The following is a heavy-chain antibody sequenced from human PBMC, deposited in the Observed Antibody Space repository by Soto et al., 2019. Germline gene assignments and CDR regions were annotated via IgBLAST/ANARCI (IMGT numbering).Heavy chain of an antibody. CDR1: GYTFTSYD. Sequence: GASVKVSCKASGYTFTSYDINWVRQATGQGLEWMGWMNPNSGNTGYAQKFQGRVTMTRNTSISTAYMELSSLRSEDTAVYYCARGGEGYCSSTSCYAGLFDIWGQGTMVTVSS. CDR3: ARGGEGYCSSTSCYAGLFDI. V-gene: IGHV1-8*01. CDR2: MNPNSGNT. D-gene: IGHD2-2*01. J-gene: IGHJ3*02.